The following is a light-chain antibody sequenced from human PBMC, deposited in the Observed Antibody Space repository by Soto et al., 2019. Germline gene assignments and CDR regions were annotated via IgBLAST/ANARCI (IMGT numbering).Light chain of an antibody. V-gene: IGKV1-39*01. CDR1: QTSATH. CDR2: EAS. CDR3: QQTYTTPQT. J-gene: IGKJ1*01. Sequence: DIQMTQSPSSRSASVGNRVTSTCRASQTSATHINCYQQKSRSAPRLLIYEASGLQSGVPSSFSGCGSGTHFVITMSHFQPEDSSTYCCQQTYTTPQTFGQGTKV.